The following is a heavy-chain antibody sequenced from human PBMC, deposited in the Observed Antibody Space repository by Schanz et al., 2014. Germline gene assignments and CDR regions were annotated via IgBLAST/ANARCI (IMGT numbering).Heavy chain of an antibody. D-gene: IGHD6-19*01. J-gene: IGHJ6*02. V-gene: IGHV1-2*06. CDR2: FT. Sequence: QVQLVQSGAEVKKPGASVKVSCKASGYTLTAYYMHWVRQAPGQGLEWMGRFTHISQKFQGRVTMTRDTSSTTAYMELNSLRSDDTAVYYCARDVGLASWMDVWGQGTTVTVSS. CDR3: ARDVGLASWMDV. CDR1: GYTLTAYY.